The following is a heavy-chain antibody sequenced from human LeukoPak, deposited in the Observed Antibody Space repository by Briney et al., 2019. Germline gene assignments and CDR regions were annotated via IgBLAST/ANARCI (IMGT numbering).Heavy chain of an antibody. J-gene: IGHJ4*02. V-gene: IGHV1-69*05. CDR2: IIPIFGTA. CDR3: ARPYSSGWYGSYY. CDR1: GGTFSSYA. Sequence: SVKVSCKASGGTFSSYAISWVRQAPGQGLEWMGGIIPIFGTAIYAQKFQGRVTMTRDTSTSTVYMELSSLRSEDTAVYYCARPYSSGWYGSYYWGQGTLVTVSS. D-gene: IGHD6-19*01.